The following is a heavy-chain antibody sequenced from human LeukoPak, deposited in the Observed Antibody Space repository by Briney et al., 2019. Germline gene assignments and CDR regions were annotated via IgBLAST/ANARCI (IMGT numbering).Heavy chain of an antibody. Sequence: SETLSLTCAVSGGSISSGGYSWSWIRQPPGKGLEWIGYIYHSGSTYYNSSLKSRVTISVDRSKNQFSLKLSSVTAADTAVYYCAVRGGAFNAFDIWGQGTVVTVSS. CDR1: GGSISSGGYS. D-gene: IGHD3-10*01. J-gene: IGHJ3*02. V-gene: IGHV4-30-2*01. CDR3: AVRGGAFNAFDI. CDR2: IYHSGST.